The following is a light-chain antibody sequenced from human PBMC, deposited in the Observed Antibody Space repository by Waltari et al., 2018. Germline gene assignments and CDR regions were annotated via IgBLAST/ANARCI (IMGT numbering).Light chain of an antibody. CDR2: KAS. CDR3: QQYNSYSVT. J-gene: IGKJ3*01. CDR1: QSISSW. Sequence: DIQMTQSPSTLSASVGDRVTITCRASQSISSWLAWYQQKPGKAPKLRIYKASSLESGVPSRFSGSGSGTEFTRTISSLQPDDFATYYCQQYNSYSVTFGPGTKVDIK. V-gene: IGKV1-5*03.